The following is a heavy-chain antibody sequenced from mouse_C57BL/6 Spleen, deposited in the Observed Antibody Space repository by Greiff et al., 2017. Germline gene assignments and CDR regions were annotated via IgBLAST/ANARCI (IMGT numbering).Heavy chain of an antibody. CDR2: ISDGGSYT. CDR1: GFTFSSYA. J-gene: IGHJ2*01. Sequence: EVQLVESGGGLVKPGGSLKLSCAASGFTFSSYAMSWVRQTPEKRLEWVATISDGGSYTYYPDNVKGRFTISRDNAKYNLYLQMSHLKSEDTAMYYCARDGYYDFDYWGQGTTLTVSS. V-gene: IGHV5-4*01. D-gene: IGHD2-3*01. CDR3: ARDGYYDFDY.